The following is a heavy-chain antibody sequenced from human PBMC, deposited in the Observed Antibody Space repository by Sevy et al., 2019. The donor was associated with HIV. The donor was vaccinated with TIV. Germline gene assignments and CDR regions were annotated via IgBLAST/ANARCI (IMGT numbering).Heavy chain of an antibody. CDR2: IWYDGSNK. J-gene: IGHJ5*02. CDR3: ARDPQTGYYRNNWFDP. CDR1: GFTFSSYG. D-gene: IGHD3-9*01. Sequence: GGSLRLSCAASGFTFSSYGMHWVRQAPGKGLEWVAVIWYDGSNKYYADSVKGRFTISRDNSKNTLYLQMNSLRAEDTAVYYCARDPQTGYYRNNWFDPWGQGTLVTASS. V-gene: IGHV3-33*01.